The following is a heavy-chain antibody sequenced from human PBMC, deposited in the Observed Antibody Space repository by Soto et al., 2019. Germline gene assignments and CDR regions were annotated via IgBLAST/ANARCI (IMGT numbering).Heavy chain of an antibody. CDR2: ITSVGGST. Sequence: QLVQSGAEVKKPGASVKVSCKASGYTFTNHLVHWVRQAPGQGLAWMGRITSVGGSTRYAQTFQGRITMTRDTSTSTVNMELSSLTSEDTAIYYCARDPMQYISSWVMDVWGQGTTVTVSS. CDR3: ARDPMQYISSWVMDV. CDR1: GYTFTNHL. V-gene: IGHV1-46*01. J-gene: IGHJ6*02. D-gene: IGHD6-13*01.